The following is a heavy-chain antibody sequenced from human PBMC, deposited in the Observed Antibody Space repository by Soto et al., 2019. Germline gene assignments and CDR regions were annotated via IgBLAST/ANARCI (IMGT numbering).Heavy chain of an antibody. CDR3: ARDLNYDILTGYYTGFDY. D-gene: IGHD3-9*01. V-gene: IGHV4-59*01. CDR1: GGSISSYY. CDR2: IYYSGST. Sequence: PSETLSLTCTVSGGSISSYYWSWIRQPPGKGLEWIGYIYYSGSTNYNPSLKSRVTISVDTSKNQFSLKLSSVTAADTAVYYCARDLNYDILTGYYTGFDYWGQGTLVTVSS. J-gene: IGHJ4*02.